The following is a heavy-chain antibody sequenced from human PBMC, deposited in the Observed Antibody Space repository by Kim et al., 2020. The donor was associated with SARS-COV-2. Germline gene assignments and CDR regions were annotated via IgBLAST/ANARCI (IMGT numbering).Heavy chain of an antibody. J-gene: IGHJ4*02. V-gene: IGHV3-30*01. D-gene: IGHD3-3*01. Sequence: YADSVKGRFTISRDNSKNTLYLQMNSLRAEDTAVYYCARNYDFSQGDFDYWGQGTLVTVSS. CDR3: ARNYDFSQGDFDY.